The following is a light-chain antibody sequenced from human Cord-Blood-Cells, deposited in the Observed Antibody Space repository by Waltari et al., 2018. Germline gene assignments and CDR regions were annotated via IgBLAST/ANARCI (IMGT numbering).Light chain of an antibody. V-gene: IGKV1-5*01. CDR3: QQYNSYWT. Sequence: DIQMTQSPSTLSASVGDRVTITCRASQSISSWLAWYQQKPGKAPKLLICGASSLESGVPSRFSGSGSGTEFTLTISSLQPDDFATYYCQQYNSYWTFGQGTKVEIK. CDR2: GAS. CDR1: QSISSW. J-gene: IGKJ1*01.